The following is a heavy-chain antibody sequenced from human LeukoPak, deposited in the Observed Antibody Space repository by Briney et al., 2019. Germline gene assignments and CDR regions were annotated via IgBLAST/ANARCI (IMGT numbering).Heavy chain of an antibody. Sequence: PGRSLRLSCAASGFTFSSYGMHWVRQAPGKGLEWVAVIWYDGSNKYYADSVKGRFTISRANSKNTLYLQMNSLRAEDTAVYYCARSRIAYCGGDCSLDYWGQGTLVTVSS. CDR3: ARSRIAYCGGDCSLDY. CDR1: GFTFSSYG. CDR2: IWYDGSNK. V-gene: IGHV3-33*01. D-gene: IGHD2-21*02. J-gene: IGHJ4*02.